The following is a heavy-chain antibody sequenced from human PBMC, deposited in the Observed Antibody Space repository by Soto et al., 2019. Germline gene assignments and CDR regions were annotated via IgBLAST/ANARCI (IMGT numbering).Heavy chain of an antibody. D-gene: IGHD1-1*01. Sequence: PVGSLRLSCEVSGFTFSAYWMHWVRQVPGKGLIWVSRISDDGSTTTYADSVKGRFTISRDNAKNTLYLQMNSLRADDTGLYYCTRGPRVSSTGTGAHWGQGTLLTVSS. CDR2: ISDDGSTT. CDR1: GFTFSAYW. J-gene: IGHJ4*02. V-gene: IGHV3-74*01. CDR3: TRGPRVSSTGTGAH.